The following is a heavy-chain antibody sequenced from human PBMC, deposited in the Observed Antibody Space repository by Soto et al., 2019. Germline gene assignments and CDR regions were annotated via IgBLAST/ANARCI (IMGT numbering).Heavy chain of an antibody. Sequence: EVQLVESGGGLVQPGGSLRLFCAASGFTFSSYAMHWVRQAPGKGLEYVSAIVSSGGSTYYANSVKGRFTISRDNSKNTLYLQMGSLRAEDMAVYYCARGAERFDYWGQGTLVTVSS. V-gene: IGHV3-64*01. CDR2: IVSSGGST. J-gene: IGHJ4*02. CDR1: GFTFSSYA. CDR3: ARGAERFDY.